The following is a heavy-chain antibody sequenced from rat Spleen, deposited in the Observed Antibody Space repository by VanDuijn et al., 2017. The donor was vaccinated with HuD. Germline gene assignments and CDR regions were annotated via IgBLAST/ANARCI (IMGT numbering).Heavy chain of an antibody. CDR2: IWGNGNT. D-gene: IGHD1-11*01. CDR1: GVSLSSYG. Sequence: QVQLKESGPGLVQPSQTLSLTCTVSGVSLSSYGIIWVRQPPGKGLEWMGVIWGNGNTNYNSVVKSRLSISRDTSKSQVFLKMNSLQTEDTAIYFCTGEDYGGSPDYWGQGVMVTVSS. V-gene: IGHV2-13*01. CDR3: TGEDYGGSPDY. J-gene: IGHJ2*01.